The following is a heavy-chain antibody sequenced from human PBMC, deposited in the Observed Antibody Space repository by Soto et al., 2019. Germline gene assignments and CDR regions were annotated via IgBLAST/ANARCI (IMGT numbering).Heavy chain of an antibody. J-gene: IGHJ4*02. CDR1: GFTFSSYG. D-gene: IGHD2-21*02. CDR2: ISYDGSNK. Sequence: QVQLVESGGGVVQPGRSLRLSCAASGFTFSSYGMHWVRQAPGKGLEWVAVISYDGSNKYYADSVKGRFTISRDNSKNTLYLQMNSLRAEDTAVYYCAKEGIYCGGDCYPMYYFDYWGQGTLVTVSS. V-gene: IGHV3-30*18. CDR3: AKEGIYCGGDCYPMYYFDY.